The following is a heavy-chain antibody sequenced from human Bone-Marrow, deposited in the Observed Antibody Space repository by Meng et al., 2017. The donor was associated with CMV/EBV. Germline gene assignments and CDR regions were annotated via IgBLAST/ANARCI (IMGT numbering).Heavy chain of an antibody. D-gene: IGHD4-11*01. Sequence: ASVKVSCKASGYTFTSYGISWVRQAPGQGLEWMGWISAYNGNTNYAQKLQGRVTMTTDTSTSTAYMELRSLRSDDTAVYYCAREGYSNYRGGGAWVFSQMGYDYYYGMDVWGQGTTVTGSS. CDR1: GYTFTSYG. V-gene: IGHV1-18*01. J-gene: IGHJ6*01. CDR3: AREGYSNYRGGGAWVFSQMGYDYYYGMDV. CDR2: ISAYNGNT.